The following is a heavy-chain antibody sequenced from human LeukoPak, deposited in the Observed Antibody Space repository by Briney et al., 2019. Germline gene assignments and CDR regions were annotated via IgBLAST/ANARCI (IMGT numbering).Heavy chain of an antibody. CDR1: GFTFSSYG. CDR2: IKQDESEK. V-gene: IGHV3-7*01. CDR3: ARDREEMVRAPYAFGI. J-gene: IGHJ3*02. Sequence: GRSLRLSCAASGFTFSSYGMHWVRQAPGKGLEWVANIKQDESEKYYVDSVKGRFTVSRDNAKNSLYLQMNSLRAEDTAVYYCARDREEMVRAPYAFGIWGQGTMVTVSS. D-gene: IGHD3-10*01.